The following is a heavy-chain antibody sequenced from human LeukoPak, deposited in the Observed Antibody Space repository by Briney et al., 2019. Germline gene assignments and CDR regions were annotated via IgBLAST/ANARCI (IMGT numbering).Heavy chain of an antibody. D-gene: IGHD3-3*01. V-gene: IGHV3-23*01. Sequence: GGSLRLSCAASRFTFSSYAMSWVRQAPGKGLEWVSAISGSGGSTYYADSVKGRFTISRDNSKNTLYLQMNSLRAEDTAVYYCAKNYDFWSGYLDYWGQGTLVTVSS. J-gene: IGHJ4*02. CDR1: RFTFSSYA. CDR3: AKNYDFWSGYLDY. CDR2: ISGSGGST.